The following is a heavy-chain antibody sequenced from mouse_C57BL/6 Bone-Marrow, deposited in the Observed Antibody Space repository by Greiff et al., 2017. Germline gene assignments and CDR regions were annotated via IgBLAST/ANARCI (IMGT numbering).Heavy chain of an antibody. J-gene: IGHJ3*01. CDR3: ARARDDYGFAY. V-gene: IGHV5-15*01. Sequence: EVKLMESGGGLVQPGGSLKLSCAASGFTFSDYGMAWVRQAPRKGPEWVAFISNLAYSIYYADTVTGRFTISRENAKNTLYLEMSSLRSEDTAMYYCARARDDYGFAYWGQGTLVTVSA. CDR1: GFTFSDYG. CDR2: ISNLAYSI. D-gene: IGHD2-4*01.